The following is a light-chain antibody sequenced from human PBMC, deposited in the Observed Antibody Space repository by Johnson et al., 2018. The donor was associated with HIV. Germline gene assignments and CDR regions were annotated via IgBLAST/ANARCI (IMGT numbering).Light chain of an antibody. V-gene: IGLV1-51*01. CDR1: SSNIGNNY. CDR3: GTWDSSLSAYV. J-gene: IGLJ1*01. CDR2: DNN. Sequence: QLVLTQPPSVSAAPGQKVTISCSGSSSNIGNNYVSWYQQLPRTAPKLLIYDNNKRPSGIPDRFSGSKSGTSATLGITGLQTGDEADYYCGTWDSSLSAYVFGTGTSVTVL.